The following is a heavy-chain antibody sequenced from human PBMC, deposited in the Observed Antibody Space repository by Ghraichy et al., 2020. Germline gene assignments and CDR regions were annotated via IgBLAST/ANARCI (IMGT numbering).Heavy chain of an antibody. D-gene: IGHD2-15*01. Sequence: SQTLSLTCTVSGGSISSSSYYWGWIRQPPGKGLEWIGSIYYSGSTYYNPSLKSRVTISVDTSKNQFSLKLSSVTAADTAVYYCARHEGVVARGLYFDYWGQGTLVTVSS. V-gene: IGHV4-39*07. J-gene: IGHJ4*02. CDR3: ARHEGVVARGLYFDY. CDR1: GGSISSSSYY. CDR2: IYYSGST.